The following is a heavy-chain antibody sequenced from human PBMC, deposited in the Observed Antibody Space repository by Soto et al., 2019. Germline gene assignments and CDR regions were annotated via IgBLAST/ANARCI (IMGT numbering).Heavy chain of an antibody. V-gene: IGHV1-18*01. J-gene: IGHJ4*02. CDR1: GYTFTSYG. Sequence: QVHLVQSGAEVKKPGASVKVSCKSSGYTFTSYGITWVRQAPGQGLEWMGWISAHNGNTDYAQKFQGRVIVTRDTSTSTAYMELRSRRSDDPAVYYWARGRYGDYWGQGALVTVSS. CDR3: ARGRYGDY. D-gene: IGHD1-1*01. CDR2: ISAHNGNT.